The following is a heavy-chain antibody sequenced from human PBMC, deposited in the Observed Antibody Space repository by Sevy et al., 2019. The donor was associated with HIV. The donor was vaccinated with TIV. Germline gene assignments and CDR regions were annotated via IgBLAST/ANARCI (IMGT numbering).Heavy chain of an antibody. Sequence: GGSLRLSCAASGFTFSSYEMNWVRQAPGKGLEWVSYISSTGSTIYYADSVKGRFTISRDNAKNSLYLQMSSLRAEDTAVYYCATDAPRSSIVDYRGQGTLVTVSS. V-gene: IGHV3-48*03. D-gene: IGHD6-13*01. CDR1: GFTFSSYE. CDR2: ISSTGSTI. J-gene: IGHJ4*02. CDR3: ATDAPRSSIVDY.